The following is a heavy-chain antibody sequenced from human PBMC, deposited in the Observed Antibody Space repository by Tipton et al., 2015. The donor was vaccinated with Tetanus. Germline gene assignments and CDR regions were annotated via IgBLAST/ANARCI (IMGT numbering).Heavy chain of an antibody. CDR2: ITWNSGVI. V-gene: IGHV3-9*01. J-gene: IGHJ1*01. D-gene: IGHD1-1*01. CDR3: AKDVNWNLRYFQQ. Sequence: SLRLSCAASGFTFDDYGMHWVRQVPGKGLEWVSGITWNSGVIAYADSVKGRLTISRDNAKNSLYLQMNSLRVEDTAVYYCAKDVNWNLRYFQQWGQGT. CDR1: GFTFDDYG.